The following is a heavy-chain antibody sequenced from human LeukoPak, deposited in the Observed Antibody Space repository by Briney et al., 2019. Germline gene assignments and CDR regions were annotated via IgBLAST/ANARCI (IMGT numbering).Heavy chain of an antibody. V-gene: IGHV4-31*03. Sequence: PSETLSLTCTVSGDSISNGVKYWSWIRQHPGRGLEWIGYIYDRGRSYYNPYLKSRITMSVDTSKNQFSLNLSSVTAADTAGYYCARDQVECTGGTCQSRVGFDFWGQGTLVTVSS. D-gene: IGHD2-8*02. J-gene: IGHJ4*02. CDR2: IYDRGRS. CDR3: ARDQVECTGGTCQSRVGFDF. CDR1: GDSISNGVKY.